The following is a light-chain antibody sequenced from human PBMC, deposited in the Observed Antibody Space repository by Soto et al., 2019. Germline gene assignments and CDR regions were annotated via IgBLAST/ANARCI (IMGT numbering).Light chain of an antibody. J-gene: IGKJ1*01. V-gene: IGKV1-9*01. CDR2: EES. CDR3: QQYNTYWT. Sequence: DIHLTQSPSFLSASVGDRVTITCRPSQAVPNNMAWYQQKPGKPPKLLIYEESTLHSGVPSRFSGNGSGTEFTLTISSLQSADFAIYYCQQYNTYWTFGQGTKVEI. CDR1: QAVPNN.